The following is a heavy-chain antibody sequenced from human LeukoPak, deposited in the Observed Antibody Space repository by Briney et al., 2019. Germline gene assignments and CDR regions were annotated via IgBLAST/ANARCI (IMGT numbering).Heavy chain of an antibody. CDR2: INSDGSNT. D-gene: IGHD6-19*01. CDR1: GFTFSSYW. Sequence: QSGGSLRLSCAASGFTFSSYWMHWVRQVPGKGLVWVSRINSDGSNTRYADSVKGRFTISRDNSKNTLYLQMNSLRVEDTAVYFCARHHTGWGAEYYSDYWGQGTLVTVSS. V-gene: IGHV3-74*01. CDR3: ARHHTGWGAEYYSDY. J-gene: IGHJ4*02.